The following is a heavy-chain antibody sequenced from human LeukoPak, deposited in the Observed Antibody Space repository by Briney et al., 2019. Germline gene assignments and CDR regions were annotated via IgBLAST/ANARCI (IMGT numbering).Heavy chain of an antibody. Sequence: GGSLRLSCAASGFTFSSYGMRWVRQAPGKGLEWVAVLWYDGSNKYYADSVKGRFTISRDNSQNTLYLQMNSLRAEDTAVYYCAREYDHYLLDYMDVWGKGTTVTVSS. J-gene: IGHJ6*03. D-gene: IGHD1-1*01. V-gene: IGHV3-33*01. CDR3: AREYDHYLLDYMDV. CDR2: LWYDGSNK. CDR1: GFTFSSYG.